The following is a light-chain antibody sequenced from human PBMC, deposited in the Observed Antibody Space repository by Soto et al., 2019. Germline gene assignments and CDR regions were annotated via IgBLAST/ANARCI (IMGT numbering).Light chain of an antibody. J-gene: IGLJ2*01. CDR2: GNS. Sequence: QSVLTQPPSVSGAPGQRVTISCTGSSSNIGAGYDVHWYQQLPGTAPKLLIYGNSNRPSGVPDRFSGSKSGTSASLAITGLQAEDGADYYCQSSDSSLSGSVFGGGTKLTVL. V-gene: IGLV1-40*01. CDR3: QSSDSSLSGSV. CDR1: SSNIGAGYD.